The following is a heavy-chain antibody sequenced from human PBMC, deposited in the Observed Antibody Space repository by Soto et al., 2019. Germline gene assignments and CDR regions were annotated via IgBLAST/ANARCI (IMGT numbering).Heavy chain of an antibody. Sequence: ASVKVSCKASGYTFTSYGISWVRQAPGQGLEWMGWISAYNGNTNYAQKLQGRVTMTTDTSTSTAYMELRSPRSDDTAVYYCARSTIFGVVITNYYYYGMDVLRQGTTVTVSS. V-gene: IGHV1-18*01. J-gene: IGHJ6*02. CDR3: ARSTIFGVVITNYYYYGMDV. D-gene: IGHD3-3*01. CDR1: GYTFTSYG. CDR2: ISAYNGNT.